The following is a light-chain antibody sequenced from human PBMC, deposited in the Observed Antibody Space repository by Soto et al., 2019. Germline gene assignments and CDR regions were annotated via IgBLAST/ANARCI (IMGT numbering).Light chain of an antibody. J-gene: IGLJ3*02. CDR3: QSYDSSLSVWM. CDR1: SSNVGAGSY. CDR2: GND. V-gene: IGLV1-40*01. Sequence: QSVLTQPPSVSGAPGQRVTISCTGGSSNVGAGSYVHWYQQLPGTAPKLLIFGNDNRPSGVPERFSGSKSGISASLTITGLQSDDEAEYYCQSYDSSLSVWMFGGGTKLTVL.